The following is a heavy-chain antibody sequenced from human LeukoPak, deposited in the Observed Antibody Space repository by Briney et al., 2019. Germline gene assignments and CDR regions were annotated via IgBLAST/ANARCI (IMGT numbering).Heavy chain of an antibody. J-gene: IGHJ4*02. CDR1: GFTFSSYA. V-gene: IGHV3-30-3*01. Sequence: GGSLRLSCAASGFTFSSYAMHWVRQAPGKGLEWVAVISYDGSNKYYADSVKGRFTISRDNSKNTLYLQMNSLRAEDTAVYYCARAFTIFVWSHFDYWGQGTLVTVSS. CDR3: ARAFTIFVWSHFDY. CDR2: ISYDGSNK. D-gene: IGHD3-3*01.